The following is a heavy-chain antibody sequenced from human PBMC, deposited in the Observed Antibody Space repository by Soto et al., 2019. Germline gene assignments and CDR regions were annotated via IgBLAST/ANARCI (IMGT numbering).Heavy chain of an antibody. Sequence: QVQLVESGGGVVQSGRSLRLSCAASGSTFRSFGMHWVRQAPGKGLEWVAAISYDGSNKNYVDSVKGRFTISRDNSDNTLYLQMNSLRAEDTAVYYCAKDTYYHDSTGYYVFDYWGQGTLVSVSS. J-gene: IGHJ4*02. CDR3: AKDTYYHDSTGYYVFDY. CDR1: GSTFRSFG. D-gene: IGHD3-22*01. CDR2: ISYDGSNK. V-gene: IGHV3-30*18.